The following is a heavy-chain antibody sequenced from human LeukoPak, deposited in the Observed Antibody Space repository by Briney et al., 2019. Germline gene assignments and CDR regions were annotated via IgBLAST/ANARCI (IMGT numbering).Heavy chain of an antibody. CDR2: IYYSGST. CDR3: ARHPVGAIRLYYSDY. J-gene: IGHJ4*02. Sequence: SETLSLTCTVSGGSISSSSYYWGWIRQPPGKGLEWIGSIYYSGSTYYNPSLKSRVTISVDTSKNQFSLKLTSVTAADTAVYYCARHPVGAIRLYYSDYWGQGALVTVSS. D-gene: IGHD1-26*01. CDR1: GGSISSSSYY. V-gene: IGHV4-39*01.